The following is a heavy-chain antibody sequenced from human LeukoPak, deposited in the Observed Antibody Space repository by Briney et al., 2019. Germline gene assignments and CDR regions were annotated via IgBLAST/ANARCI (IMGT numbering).Heavy chain of an antibody. CDR2: INPSGGST. CDR1: GYTFTSYY. V-gene: IGHV1-46*01. J-gene: IGHJ5*02. CDR3: ARMHYYDSGGSNWFDP. Sequence: GASVKVSRKASGYTFTSYYMHWVRQAPGQGLEWMGIINPSGGSTSYAQKFQGRVTITADKSTSTAYMELSSLRSEDTAVYYCARMHYYDSGGSNWFDPWGQGTLVTVSS. D-gene: IGHD3-10*01.